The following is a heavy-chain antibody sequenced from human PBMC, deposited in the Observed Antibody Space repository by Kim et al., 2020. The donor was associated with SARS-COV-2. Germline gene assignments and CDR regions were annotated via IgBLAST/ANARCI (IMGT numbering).Heavy chain of an antibody. CDR3: ARGERELLPFDY. D-gene: IGHD1-26*01. Sequence: NSNPPLKRRVTMSVDTSKNQFSLQLSSVTAADTAVYYCARGERELLPFDYWGQGTLVTVSS. V-gene: IGHV4-4*07. J-gene: IGHJ4*02.